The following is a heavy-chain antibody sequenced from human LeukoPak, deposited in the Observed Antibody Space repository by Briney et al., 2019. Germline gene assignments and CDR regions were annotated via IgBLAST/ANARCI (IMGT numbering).Heavy chain of an antibody. CDR1: GFTFSSYG. J-gene: IGHJ4*02. Sequence: GGSLRLSCAASGFTFSSYGMHWVRQAPGKGLEWVAFIRYDGSNKYYADFVKGRFTISRDNSKNTLYLQMNSLRAEDTAVYYCAKGDRVHLLYYFDYWGQGTLVTVSS. CDR3: AKGDRVHLLYYFDY. V-gene: IGHV3-30*02. CDR2: IRYDGSNK.